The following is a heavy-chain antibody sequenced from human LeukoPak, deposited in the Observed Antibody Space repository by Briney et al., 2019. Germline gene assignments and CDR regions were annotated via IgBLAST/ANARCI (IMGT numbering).Heavy chain of an antibody. Sequence: GGSLRLSCAASGFTFSDYYMSWIRQAPGKGLEWVSVISDSGANTNYADSVKGRFTISRENSKNTLYLQMKGLRAEDTAVYYCTKLIWGSRTFDYWGQGTLVTVSS. D-gene: IGHD3-16*01. CDR2: ISDSGANT. J-gene: IGHJ4*02. CDR3: TKLIWGSRTFDY. CDR1: GFTFSDYY. V-gene: IGHV3-23*01.